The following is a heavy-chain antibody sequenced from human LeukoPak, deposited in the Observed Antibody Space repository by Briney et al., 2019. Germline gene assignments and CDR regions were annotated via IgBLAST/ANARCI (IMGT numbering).Heavy chain of an antibody. D-gene: IGHD2-2*03. J-gene: IGHJ6*03. CDR2: INPIRGIA. Sequence: GSSVKVSCKASGGTFISYTISWVRQAPGQGLEWMGRINPIRGIANYAQKFQGRVTITTDNSTSTAYMELSSLRSEDTAVYYCASGYCSSTSCDHYYMDVWGKGTTVTVSS. CDR1: GGTFISYT. CDR3: ASGYCSSTSCDHYYMDV. V-gene: IGHV1-69*02.